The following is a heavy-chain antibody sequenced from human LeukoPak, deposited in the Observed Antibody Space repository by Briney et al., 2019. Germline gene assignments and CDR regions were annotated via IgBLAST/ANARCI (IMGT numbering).Heavy chain of an antibody. CDR3: ARGRCSGGSCYKGHFQH. CDR2: INHSGST. V-gene: IGHV4-34*01. J-gene: IGHJ1*01. D-gene: IGHD2-15*01. CDR1: GGSFSGYY. Sequence: PSETLSLTCPVYGGSFSGYYWSWIRQPPGKWLEWNGEINHSGSTNYNPSLKSRVTISVDTSKNQFSLKLSSVTAADTAVYYCARGRCSGGSCYKGHFQHWGQGTLVTVSS.